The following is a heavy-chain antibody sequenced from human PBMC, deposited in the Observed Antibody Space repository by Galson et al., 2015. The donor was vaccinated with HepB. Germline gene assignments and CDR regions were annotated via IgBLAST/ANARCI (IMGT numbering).Heavy chain of an antibody. V-gene: IGHV3-21*01. CDR1: GFTFSSYN. CDR2: ISSSGYYI. CDR3: ARGWEQYFDY. D-gene: IGHD1-26*01. J-gene: IGHJ4*02. Sequence: SLRLSCAASGFTFSSYNINWVRQAPGKGLEWVSSISSSGYYIYFADSVKGRFTISRDNAKNSLYLQMKRLRAEDTAVYYCARGWEQYFDYWGQGTLVTVSS.